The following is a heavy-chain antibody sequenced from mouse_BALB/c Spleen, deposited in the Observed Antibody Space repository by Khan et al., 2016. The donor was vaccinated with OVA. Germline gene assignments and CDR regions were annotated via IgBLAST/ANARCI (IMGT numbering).Heavy chain of an antibody. D-gene: IGHD2-14*01. J-gene: IGHJ3*01. CDR2: MIYSGNT. Sequence: EVQLQESGPSLVKPSQSLSLTCSVTGDSFTSCYWNWIRKFPGNKLEYMGYMIYSGNTYYNPSLKSRISITRHTSTHQYSLLLNSVPTEDTATYFCARSTYRYGFAYWGQGTLVTVSA. CDR1: GDSFTSCY. CDR3: ARSTYRYGFAY. V-gene: IGHV3-8*02.